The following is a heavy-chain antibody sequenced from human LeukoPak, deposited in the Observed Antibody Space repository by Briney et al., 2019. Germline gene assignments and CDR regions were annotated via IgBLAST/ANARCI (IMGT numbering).Heavy chain of an antibody. CDR3: AKQGIAAAGFDY. V-gene: IGHV3-48*03. D-gene: IGHD6-13*01. Sequence: PGGSLRLSCAASGFTFSSYEMNWVRQAPGKGLEWVSYISSSGSTICYADSVKGRFTISRDNAKNTLYLQMNSLRAEDTAVYYCAKQGIAAAGFDYWGQGTLVTVSS. CDR2: ISSSGSTI. J-gene: IGHJ4*02. CDR1: GFTFSSYE.